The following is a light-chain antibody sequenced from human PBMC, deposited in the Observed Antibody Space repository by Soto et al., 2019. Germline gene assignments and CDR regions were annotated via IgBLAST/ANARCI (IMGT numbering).Light chain of an antibody. CDR2: AAS. J-gene: IGKJ1*01. Sequence: AIQMTQSPSSLSASVGDRVNITCRTSQGIRNVLGWFQQKPGKAPKLLINAASNLQSGVPSRFSGSGSGTDFTLTISSLQPEDFATYYCLQDYNYPRTFGQGTKVEIK. CDR3: LQDYNYPRT. CDR1: QGIRNV. V-gene: IGKV1-6*01.